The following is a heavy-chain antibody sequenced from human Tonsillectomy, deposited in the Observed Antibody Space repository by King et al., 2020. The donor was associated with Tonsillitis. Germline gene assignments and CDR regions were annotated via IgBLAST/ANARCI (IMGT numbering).Heavy chain of an antibody. CDR3: AREGIGAADNAFDV. D-gene: IGHD6-13*01. CDR1: GFTFNTCA. V-gene: IGHV3-30*09. CDR2: VSFDGSNE. Sequence: VQLVESGGGVVQPGRSLRLSCAASGFTFNTCAMNWVRQAPGKGLEWVAVVSFDGSNEYYADSVEGRFAISRDNSKNTLYLQMNSLTTEDTAVYYRAREGIGAADNAFDVWGQGTVVTVSS. J-gene: IGHJ3*01.